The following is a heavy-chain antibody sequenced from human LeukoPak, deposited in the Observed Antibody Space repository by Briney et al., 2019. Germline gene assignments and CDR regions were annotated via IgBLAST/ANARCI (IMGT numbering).Heavy chain of an antibody. Sequence: SVKVSCTASGGTFSSYGISWVRQAPGQGLEWMGGIIPIFGTANYAQKFQGRVTITADESTRTAYMELSSLRSEDTAVYYCARGSRGIVVPDTEHYYFGMDVWGQGTTVTVSS. V-gene: IGHV1-69*01. J-gene: IGHJ6*02. CDR3: ARGSRGIVVPDTEHYYFGMDV. CDR1: GGTFSSYG. D-gene: IGHD6-19*01. CDR2: IIPIFGTA.